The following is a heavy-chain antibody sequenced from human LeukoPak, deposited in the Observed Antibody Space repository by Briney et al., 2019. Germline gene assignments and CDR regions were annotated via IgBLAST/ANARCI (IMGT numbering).Heavy chain of an antibody. Sequence: GGSLRLSCAASGFTFSNYWMNWVRQDPGKGLVWVSHINSDGSSTTYADSVKGRFTISRDNARNTLYLQMDSLRAEDTAVYYCARDRMVGYYHYGMDVWGQGTTVSVSS. CDR1: GFTFSNYW. V-gene: IGHV3-74*01. J-gene: IGHJ6*02. CDR3: ARDRMVGYYHYGMDV. CDR2: INSDGSST. D-gene: IGHD2-8*01.